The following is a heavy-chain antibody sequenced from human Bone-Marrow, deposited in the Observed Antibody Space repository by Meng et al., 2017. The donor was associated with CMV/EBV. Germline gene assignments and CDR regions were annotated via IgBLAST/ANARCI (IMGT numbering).Heavy chain of an antibody. V-gene: IGHV3-74*01. CDR3: ARDLSGSRDY. CDR1: GFTFSNYW. Sequence: EVQLVESGGGLVQPGGSLILSCEDSGFTFSNYWMHWVRQVPGEGLVWVSRINEDGRITSYADSVKGRFTISRDNARNTLYLQMNSLRADDSAVYYCARDLSGSRDYCGRGTLVTVSS. CDR2: INEDGRIT. J-gene: IGHJ4*02. D-gene: IGHD1-26*01.